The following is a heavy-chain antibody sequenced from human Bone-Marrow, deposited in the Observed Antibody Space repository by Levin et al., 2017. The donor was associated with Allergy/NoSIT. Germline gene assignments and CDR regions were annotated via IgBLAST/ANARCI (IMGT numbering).Heavy chain of an antibody. Sequence: LSLTCVASGFTFSNYWMTWVRQAPGKGLEWVANIKEDGSERHYVDSVKGRFTISRDNAKNSLYLQMDSLRAEDTAVYYCGRHGGAVSSWGQGTLVTVSS. CDR2: IKEDGSER. D-gene: IGHD3-16*01. CDR1: GFTFSNYW. V-gene: IGHV3-7*01. CDR3: GRHGGAVSS. J-gene: IGHJ5*02.